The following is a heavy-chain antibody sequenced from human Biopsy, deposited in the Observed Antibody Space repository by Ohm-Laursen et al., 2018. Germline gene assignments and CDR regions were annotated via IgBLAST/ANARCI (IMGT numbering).Heavy chain of an antibody. D-gene: IGHD4-23*01. Sequence: SGTLSLTCTVSGGSFTGHYWSWIRQPPGKGLEWIGHISYTGYTSYNASLKSRVTISVDTSRNHFSLRLSSLTAADTAVYHCARGSNDFGGLYFPRWGQGTLLTVSS. CDR3: ARGSNDFGGLYFPR. J-gene: IGHJ4*02. CDR2: ISYTGYT. CDR1: GGSFTGHY. V-gene: IGHV4-59*11.